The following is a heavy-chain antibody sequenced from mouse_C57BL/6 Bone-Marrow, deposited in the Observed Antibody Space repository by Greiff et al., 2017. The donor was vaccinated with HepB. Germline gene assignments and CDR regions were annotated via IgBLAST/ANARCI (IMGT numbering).Heavy chain of an antibody. V-gene: IGHV3-1*01. CDR1: GYSITSGYD. J-gene: IGHJ2*01. CDR2: ISYSGST. D-gene: IGHD2-4*01. CDR3: ARSYDSLYFDY. Sequence: DVKLQESGPGMVKPSQSLSLTCTVTGYSITSGYDWHWIRHFPGNKLEWMGYISYSGSTNYNPSLKSRISITHDTSKNHFFLKLNSVTTEDTATYYCARSYDSLYFDYWGQGTTLTVSS.